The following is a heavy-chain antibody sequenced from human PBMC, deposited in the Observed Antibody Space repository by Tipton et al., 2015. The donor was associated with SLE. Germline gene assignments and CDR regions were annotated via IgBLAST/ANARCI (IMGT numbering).Heavy chain of an antibody. Sequence: TLSLTCTVYGGSIGTTRYPFGCISLPPGHVLEWIGRISYSGSTYYNQSRKSRVTISVDTSKNQFSLKLSSVTAADTAVYYCVRTYYYDRSGYYYGDDA. CDR2: ISYSGST. V-gene: IGHV4-39*07. CDR1: GGSIGTTRYP. D-gene: IGHD3-22*01. CDR3: VRTYYYDRSGYYYGDDA. J-gene: IGHJ3*01.